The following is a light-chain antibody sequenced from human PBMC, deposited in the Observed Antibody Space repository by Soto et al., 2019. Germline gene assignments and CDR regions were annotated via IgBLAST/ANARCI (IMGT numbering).Light chain of an antibody. Sequence: EIVLPQSPGTVSLSPGAGATLSCRASQSVSNNYLAWYQQKPGQAPRLLIYGPSNRATGIPDRFSGSGSGTDFTLTISSLEPEDFAVYFCQHYGTSPFTFGPGTRLEIK. J-gene: IGKJ5*01. CDR1: QSVSNNY. CDR3: QHYGTSPFT. V-gene: IGKV3-20*01. CDR2: GPS.